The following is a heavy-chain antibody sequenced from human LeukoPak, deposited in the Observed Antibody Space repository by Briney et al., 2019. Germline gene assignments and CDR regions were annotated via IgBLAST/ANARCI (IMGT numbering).Heavy chain of an antibody. CDR2: ISSSSSTI. Sequence: GGSLRLSCAASGFSFSSYSMNSVRQAPGKGLEWVSYISSSSSTIYYADSVKGRFTISRDNAKNSLYLQMNSLRDEDTAVYYCARGHYYYYGMDVWGQGTTVTVSS. CDR1: GFSFSSYS. CDR3: ARGHYYYYGMDV. J-gene: IGHJ6*02. V-gene: IGHV3-48*02.